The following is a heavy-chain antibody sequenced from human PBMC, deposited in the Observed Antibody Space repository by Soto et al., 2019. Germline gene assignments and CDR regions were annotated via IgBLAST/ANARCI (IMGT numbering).Heavy chain of an antibody. CDR2: ISGSGYAART. J-gene: IGHJ3*02. Sequence: EVQLLESGGGLVQPGGSLRLSCATSGFTFSNYALNWVRQAPGKGLEWVSTISGSGYAARTSYADSVKGRFAISRDNSRSTLYLQMNSLRADDSAVYYCARDRSSWTPDLDAFDIWGQGTLVTVSS. CDR3: ARDRSSWTPDLDAFDI. CDR1: GFTFSNYA. D-gene: IGHD6-13*01. V-gene: IGHV3-23*01.